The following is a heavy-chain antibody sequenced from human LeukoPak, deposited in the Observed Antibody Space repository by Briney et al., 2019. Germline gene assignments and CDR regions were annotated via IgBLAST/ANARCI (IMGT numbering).Heavy chain of an antibody. CDR2: ISSSGSTI. J-gene: IGHJ3*02. CDR3: AREGNFDAFDI. V-gene: IGHV3-48*03. CDR1: GFTFSSYE. Sequence: PGGSLRLSCAASGFTFSSYEMNWVRQAPGKGLEWVSYISSSGSTIYYADSVKGRFTISRDNVKNSLYLQMNSLRAEDTAVYYCAREGNFDAFDIWGQGTMVTVSS.